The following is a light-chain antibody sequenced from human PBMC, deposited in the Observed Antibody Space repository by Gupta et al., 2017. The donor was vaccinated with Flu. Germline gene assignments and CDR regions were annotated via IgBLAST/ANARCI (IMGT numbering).Light chain of an antibody. V-gene: IGKV3-11*01. J-gene: IGKJ1*01. CDR3: QQRTNWLWT. CDR1: QSVGTS. CDR2: DAS. Sequence: PGTLSWSPGERAALSCRASQSVGTSLAWYQQKPGRAPRLLIYDASNRATSIPDRFSGGGSGTDFTLTISSLESEDFVIYYCQQRTNWLWTFGQGTKVEI.